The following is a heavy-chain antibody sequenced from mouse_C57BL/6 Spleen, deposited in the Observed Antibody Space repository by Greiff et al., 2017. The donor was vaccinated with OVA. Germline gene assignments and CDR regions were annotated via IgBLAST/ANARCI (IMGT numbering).Heavy chain of an antibody. CDR1: GYTFTDYY. CDR2: INPNNGGT. Sequence: EVQLQQSGPELVKPGASVKISCKASGYTFTDYYMNWVKQSHGKSLEWIGDINPNNGGTSYNQKFKGKATLTVDKSSSTAYMELRSLTSEDSAVYYCARQDYGSSWGYAMDYWGQGTSVTVSS. J-gene: IGHJ4*01. D-gene: IGHD1-1*01. CDR3: ARQDYGSSWGYAMDY. V-gene: IGHV1-26*01.